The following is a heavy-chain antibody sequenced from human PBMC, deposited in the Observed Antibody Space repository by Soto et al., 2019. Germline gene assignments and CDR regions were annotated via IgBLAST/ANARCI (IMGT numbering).Heavy chain of an antibody. CDR1: GGSISSYY. V-gene: IGHV4-59*08. J-gene: IGHJ3*02. D-gene: IGHD2-15*01. CDR2: IYYSGST. CDR3: ARLVRYCSGGSCYFTRDAFDI. Sequence: SETLSLTCTVSGGSISSYYWSWILQPPGKGLEWIGYIYYSGSTNYNPSLKSRVTISVDTSKNQFSLKLSSVTAADTAEYYCARLVRYCSGGSCYFTRDAFDIWGQGTMVTVSS.